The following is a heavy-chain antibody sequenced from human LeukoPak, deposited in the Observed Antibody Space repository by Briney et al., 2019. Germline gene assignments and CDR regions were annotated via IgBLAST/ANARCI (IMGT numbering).Heavy chain of an antibody. CDR2: IIPIFGTA. CDR1: GGTFSSYA. Sequence: SVKVSCKASGGTFSSYAISWVRQAPGQGLEWMGGIIPIFGTANYAQKFQGRVTITTDESTSTAYMELSSLRSEDTAVYYCASQLAYCGGDCDERAFDIWGQGTMVTVSS. V-gene: IGHV1-69*05. D-gene: IGHD2-21*01. J-gene: IGHJ3*02. CDR3: ASQLAYCGGDCDERAFDI.